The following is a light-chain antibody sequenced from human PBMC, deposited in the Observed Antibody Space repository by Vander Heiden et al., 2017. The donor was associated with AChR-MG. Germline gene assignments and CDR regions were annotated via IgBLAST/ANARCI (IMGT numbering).Light chain of an antibody. CDR1: NIGGRS. CDR2: DDS. V-gene: IGLV3-21*02. CDR3: QVWDNDSDQGV. J-gene: IGLJ1*01. Sequence: SYVLTQPPSVSVAPGQTARITCEGNNIGGRSVHWYQPNPGQVPVLVVYDDSDRPSGIPERVSVSNSGNTATLTISRVEAGHEADFYCQVWDNDSDQGVFGTGTTVTVL.